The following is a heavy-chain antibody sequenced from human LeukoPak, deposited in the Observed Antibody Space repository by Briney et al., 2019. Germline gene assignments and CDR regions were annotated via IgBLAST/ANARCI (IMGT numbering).Heavy chain of an antibody. D-gene: IGHD1-26*01. Sequence: GGSLRLSCAASGFTFSSYAMSWVRQAPGKGLEWVSAISGSGGSTYYADSVKGRFTISRDNSKNTLYLQMNSLRAEDTAVYYCARGGRGTYLNDYWGQGTLVTVSS. CDR2: ISGSGGST. V-gene: IGHV3-23*01. CDR1: GFTFSSYA. CDR3: ARGGRGTYLNDY. J-gene: IGHJ4*02.